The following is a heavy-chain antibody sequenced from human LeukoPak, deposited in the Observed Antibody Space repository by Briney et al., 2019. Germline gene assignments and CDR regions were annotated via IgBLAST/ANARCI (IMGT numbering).Heavy chain of an antibody. J-gene: IGHJ5*02. CDR1: GYTFTSYY. Sequence: ASVKVSCKASGYTFTSYYMHWVRQAPGQGLEWMGIINPSGGSTSYAQKFQGRVTMTRDTSTSTVYMELSSLRSDDTAVYYCARDQVVVVVAATFRFDPWGQGTLVTVSS. D-gene: IGHD2-15*01. CDR3: ARDQVVVVVAATFRFDP. CDR2: INPSGGST. V-gene: IGHV1-46*01.